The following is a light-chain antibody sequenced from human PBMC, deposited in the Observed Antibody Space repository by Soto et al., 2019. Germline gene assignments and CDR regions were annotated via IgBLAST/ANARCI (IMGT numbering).Light chain of an antibody. CDR2: DVS. Sequence: QYALTQPASVSGSPGQSITISCTGTSSDVGGYNYVSWYQQHPGKAPKLMIYDVSNRPSGVSNRFSGSKSGNTASLTISGLQTEDEADYYCSSYTRSNTGVFGGGTKLTVL. J-gene: IGLJ3*02. CDR3: SSYTRSNTGV. CDR1: SSDVGGYNY. V-gene: IGLV2-14*03.